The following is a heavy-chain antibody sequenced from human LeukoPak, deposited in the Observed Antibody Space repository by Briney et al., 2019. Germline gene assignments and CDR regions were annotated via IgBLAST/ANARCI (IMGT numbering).Heavy chain of an antibody. CDR3: GMSGDRVPLQDDVFDV. Sequence: GESLQISCNVSGYSFTSYCIGWVRRLPGRGLEWMGIIYPGDSGPTYSPSFQGQVTISVDKSINTAYLQWSSLQASDTAMYYCGMSGDRVPLQDDVFDVWGQGTMVTVST. J-gene: IGHJ3*01. CDR1: GYSFTSYC. V-gene: IGHV5-51*01. D-gene: IGHD1-26*01. CDR2: IYPGDSGP.